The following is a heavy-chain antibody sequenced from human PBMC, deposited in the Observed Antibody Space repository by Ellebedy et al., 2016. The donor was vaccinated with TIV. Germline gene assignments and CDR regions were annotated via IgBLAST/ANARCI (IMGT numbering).Heavy chain of an antibody. Sequence: ASVKVSXXASGYTFTSYGISWVRQAPGQGLEWMGWISAYNGNTNYAQKLQGRVTMTTDTSTSTAYMELRSLRSDDTAVYYCARIVNYDILTGYSPDYFDYWGQGTLVTVSS. CDR3: ARIVNYDILTGYSPDYFDY. CDR1: GYTFTSYG. CDR2: ISAYNGNT. D-gene: IGHD3-9*01. J-gene: IGHJ4*02. V-gene: IGHV1-18*01.